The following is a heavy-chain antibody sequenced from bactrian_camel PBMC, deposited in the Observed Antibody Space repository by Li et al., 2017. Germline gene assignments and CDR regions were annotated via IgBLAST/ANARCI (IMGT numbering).Heavy chain of an antibody. CDR1: GYTFTTYS. Sequence: HVQLVESGGRSVQAGGSLRLSCAVPGYTFTTYSMGWFRQPPGKEREGVALIDSDEVTNYARSVEGRFTIARDNAKNMVYLQMDNLLPEDTAMYYCAAYIRPCAVNPATVGNWGQGTQVTV. CDR2: IDSDEVT. V-gene: IGHV3S53*01. J-gene: IGHJ4*01. CDR3: AAYIRPCAVNPATVGN. D-gene: IGHD5*01.